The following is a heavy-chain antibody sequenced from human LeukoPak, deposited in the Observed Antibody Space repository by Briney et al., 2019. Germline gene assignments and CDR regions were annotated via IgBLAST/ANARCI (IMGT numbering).Heavy chain of an antibody. CDR2: INQDGGEK. CDR1: GFTFSSHW. Sequence: PGGSLRLSCAASGFTFSSHWMNWVRQAPGKGLEWVAHINQDGGEKYYVDSVKGRFTISRDNAKNSLYLQMNSLRAEDTAVYYCARDSYRALEYWGQGTLVTVSS. D-gene: IGHD1-14*01. CDR3: ARDSYRALEY. J-gene: IGHJ4*02. V-gene: IGHV3-7*01.